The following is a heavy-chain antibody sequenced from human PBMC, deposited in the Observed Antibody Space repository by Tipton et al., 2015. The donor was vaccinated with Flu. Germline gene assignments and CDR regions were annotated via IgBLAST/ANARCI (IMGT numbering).Heavy chain of an antibody. Sequence: QSGPEVKKPGSSVKVSCKASGGTFSSYAISWVRQAPGQGLEWMGGIIPILGIANYAQKFQGRVTITADESTSTAYMELSSLRSEDTAVYYCARAPRIAVAELMDVWGQGTTVTVSS. CDR2: IIPILGIA. V-gene: IGHV1-69*01. CDR1: GGTFSSYA. CDR3: ARAPRIAVAELMDV. D-gene: IGHD6-19*01. J-gene: IGHJ6*02.